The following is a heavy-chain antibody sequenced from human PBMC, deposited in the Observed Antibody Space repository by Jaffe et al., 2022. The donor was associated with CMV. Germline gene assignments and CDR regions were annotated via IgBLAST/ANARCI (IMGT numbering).Heavy chain of an antibody. D-gene: IGHD3-10*01. J-gene: IGHJ6*02. CDR1: GFTFSSYG. Sequence: QVQLVESGGGVVQPGRSLRLSCAASGFTFSSYGMHWVRQAPGKGLEWVAVISYDGSNKYYADSVKGRFTISRDNSKNTLYLQMNSLRAEDTAVYYCAKGISGSYYNGMDVWGQGTTVTVSS. CDR2: ISYDGSNK. CDR3: AKGISGSYYNGMDV. V-gene: IGHV3-30*18.